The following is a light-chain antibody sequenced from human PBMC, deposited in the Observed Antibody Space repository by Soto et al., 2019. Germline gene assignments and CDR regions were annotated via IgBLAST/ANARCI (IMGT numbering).Light chain of an antibody. CDR3: QSYDISLSAVV. V-gene: IGLV1-40*01. CDR2: GNN. CDR1: SSNIGTKYD. J-gene: IGLJ2*01. Sequence: QLVLTQPPSVSGAPGQRVTISCTGSSSNIGTKYDVHWYQQLPGTAPKLLISGNNNRPSGVPDRFSGSKSGTSASLAITGLQAEDEADYYCQSYDISLSAVVFGGGTKVTVL.